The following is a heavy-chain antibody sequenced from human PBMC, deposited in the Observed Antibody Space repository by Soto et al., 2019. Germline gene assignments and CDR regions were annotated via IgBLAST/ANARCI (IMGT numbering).Heavy chain of an antibody. CDR1: GNTLTEFS. Sequence: VHLVQSGAEVKKPGASEKVSCKVSGNTLTEFSMHWVRQAPGKGLEWMGGFDPEDGEIKYSQKFQGRVTMTEDTSTDSAYMELSSLRSEDTAVYYCAAGGTRWLHSPFDYWGQGTLVTVSS. CDR3: AAGGTRWLHSPFDY. J-gene: IGHJ4*02. CDR2: FDPEDGEI. D-gene: IGHD1-1*01. V-gene: IGHV1-24*01.